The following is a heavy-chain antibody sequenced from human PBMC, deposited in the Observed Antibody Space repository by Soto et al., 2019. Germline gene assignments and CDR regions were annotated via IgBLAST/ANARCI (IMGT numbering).Heavy chain of an antibody. CDR2: IYWDDDK. CDR3: AHRPSYCSGGSCYSGFDY. J-gene: IGHJ4*02. D-gene: IGHD2-15*01. Sequence: QITLEASGPTLVNPTQTLTLTCTFSGFSLSTSGVGVGWIRQPPGKALEWLALIYWDDDKRYSPSLKSRLTITKDTSTNQVVLTMTNMDPVDTATYYCAHRPSYCSGGSCYSGFDYWGQGTLVTVSS. CDR1: GFSLSTSGVG. V-gene: IGHV2-5*02.